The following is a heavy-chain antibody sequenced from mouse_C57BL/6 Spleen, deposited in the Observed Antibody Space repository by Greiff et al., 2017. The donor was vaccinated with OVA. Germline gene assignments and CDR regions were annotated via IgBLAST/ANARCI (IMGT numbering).Heavy chain of an antibody. J-gene: IGHJ2*01. Sequence: QVQLQQPGAELVMPGASVKLSCKASGYTFTSYWMHWVKQRPGQGLEWIGEIDPSDSYTNYNQKFKGKTTLTVDKSFSTAYMQLSSLTSEDSAVYYCARKRIYDGYYFDYWGQGTTLTVSS. CDR1: GYTFTSYW. CDR2: IDPSDSYT. CDR3: ARKRIYDGYYFDY. D-gene: IGHD2-3*01. V-gene: IGHV1-69*01.